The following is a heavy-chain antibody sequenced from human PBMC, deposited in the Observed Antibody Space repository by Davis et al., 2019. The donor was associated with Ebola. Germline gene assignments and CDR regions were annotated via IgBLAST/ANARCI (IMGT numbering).Heavy chain of an antibody. D-gene: IGHD2-15*01. Sequence: GESLKISCSASGYTFTTYWIGCVRQMPGKGLEWMGIIYPGDSDTRYSPSFQGQVTISADKSISTAYLQWSSLKASDTAMYYCARLTSYCSGGSCSLGWFDPWGQGTLVTVSS. V-gene: IGHV5-51*01. CDR2: IYPGDSDT. CDR1: GYTFTTYW. J-gene: IGHJ5*02. CDR3: ARLTSYCSGGSCSLGWFDP.